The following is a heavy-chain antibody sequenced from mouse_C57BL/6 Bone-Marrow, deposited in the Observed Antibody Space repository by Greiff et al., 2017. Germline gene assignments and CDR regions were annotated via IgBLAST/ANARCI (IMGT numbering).Heavy chain of an antibody. D-gene: IGHD1-1*01. CDR2: IYPGSGNT. Sequence: VKLQESGAELVRPGASVKLSCKASGYTFTDYYINWVKQRPGQGLEWIARIYPGSGNTYYNEKFKGKATLTAEKSSSTAYMQLSSLTSEDSAVYFCARKVVFDYWGQGTTLTVSS. V-gene: IGHV1-76*01. CDR3: ARKVVFDY. J-gene: IGHJ2*01. CDR1: GYTFTDYY.